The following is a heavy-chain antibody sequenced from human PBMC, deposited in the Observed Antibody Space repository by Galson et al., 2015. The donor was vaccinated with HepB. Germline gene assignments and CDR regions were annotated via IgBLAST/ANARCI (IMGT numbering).Heavy chain of an antibody. CDR2: ISYDGSNK. J-gene: IGHJ6*02. CDR1: GFTFSSYA. Sequence: SLRLSCAASGFTFSSYAKHWVRQAPGKGLEWVAVISYDGSNKYYADSVKGRFTISRDNSKNTLYLQMNSLRAEDTAVYYCARDRSNYVHYYGMDVWGQGTTVTVSS. D-gene: IGHD4-11*01. V-gene: IGHV3-30-3*01. CDR3: ARDRSNYVHYYGMDV.